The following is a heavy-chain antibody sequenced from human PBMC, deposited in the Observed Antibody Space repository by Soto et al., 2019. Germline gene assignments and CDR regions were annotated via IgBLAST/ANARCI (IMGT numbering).Heavy chain of an antibody. CDR1: GGSISGHY. J-gene: IGHJ6*03. CDR3: ARGPYYDLIWNYYYMDV. D-gene: IGHD3-16*01. CDR2: IYYSGST. Sequence: QVQLQESGPGLVKPSETLSLSCNVSGGSISGHYWSWVRQTPGKGLEWIGYIYYSGSTNYNPSLKSRVTISVDTSKNHFSLRLTSGTAADTAVYHCARGPYYDLIWNYYYMDVWGKGTTVTVSS. V-gene: IGHV4-59*08.